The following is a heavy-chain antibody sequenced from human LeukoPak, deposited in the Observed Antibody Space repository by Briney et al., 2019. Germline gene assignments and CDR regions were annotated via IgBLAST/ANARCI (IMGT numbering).Heavy chain of an antibody. J-gene: IGHJ4*02. Sequence: PGGSLRLSCGVSRYPQRRCCELCARQAPGKGLEWVAYIRTSSGGIYYADSVKGRFTIPTDTAKNSLYMEMNNLNDGDTAVYHCASHDYSAFDYWGQGTLVTVSS. CDR3: ASHDYSAFDY. CDR1: RYPQRRC. V-gene: IGHV3-48*02. D-gene: IGHD4/OR15-4a*01. CDR2: IRTSSGGI.